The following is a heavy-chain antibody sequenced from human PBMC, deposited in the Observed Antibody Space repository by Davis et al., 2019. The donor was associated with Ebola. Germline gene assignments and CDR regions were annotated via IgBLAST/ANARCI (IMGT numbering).Heavy chain of an antibody. CDR3: ASSSTPGAIDYYDYAMDV. Sequence: SVNVSCKASGGTLTNHVISRVRQAPGQGLEWMGRVIPILGITNNAQRFQGRVTITADKSANTAYMELSSLRSDDTAVYYCASSSTPGAIDYYDYAMDVWGQGTTVTVSS. CDR1: GGTLTNHV. D-gene: IGHD2-2*02. V-gene: IGHV1-69*04. J-gene: IGHJ6*02. CDR2: VIPILGIT.